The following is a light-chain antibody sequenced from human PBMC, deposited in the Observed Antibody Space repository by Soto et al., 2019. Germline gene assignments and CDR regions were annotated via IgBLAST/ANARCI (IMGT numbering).Light chain of an antibody. CDR3: QQSYSTPQT. J-gene: IGKJ1*01. CDR1: QSISSY. CDR2: AAS. Sequence: DIQMTQSPSSLSASVGDRVTITCRASQSISSYLNWYQQKPGKAPKLLIYAASSLQSGVPSRFSGSGSGTEFTLTISSLQPEDFATYYFQQSYSTPQTFGQGTKVEIK. V-gene: IGKV1-39*01.